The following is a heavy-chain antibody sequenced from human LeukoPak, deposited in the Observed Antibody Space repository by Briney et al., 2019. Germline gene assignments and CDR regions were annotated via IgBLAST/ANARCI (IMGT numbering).Heavy chain of an antibody. D-gene: IGHD2-2*01. CDR3: ARVGGYCSSTSCPGAFDN. CDR1: GYSFTSYW. CDR2: IYPGDSDT. J-gene: IGHJ3*02. V-gene: IGHV5-51*01. Sequence: GESLKISCKGSGYSFTSYWIGWVRQMPGKGLEWMGIIYPGDSDTRYSPSFQGQVTISADKSISTAYLQWSSLKASDTAMYYCARVGGYCSSTSCPGAFDNWGQGTMVTVSS.